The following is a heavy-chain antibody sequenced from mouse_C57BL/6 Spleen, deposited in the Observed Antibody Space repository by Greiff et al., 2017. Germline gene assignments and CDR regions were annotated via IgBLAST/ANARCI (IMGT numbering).Heavy chain of an antibody. J-gene: IGHJ2*01. CDR1: GYTFTSYW. D-gene: IGHD2-4*01. CDR3: ARGGIDYPPYYFDD. CDR2: IDPSDSET. Sequence: QVQLQQSGAELVRPGSSVKLSCKASGYTFTSYWMHWVKQRPIQGLEWIGNIDPSDSETHYNQKFTDKATLTVDKSSSTAYMQLSSLTSEDSAVYYCARGGIDYPPYYFDDWGQGTTLTVSS. V-gene: IGHV1-52*01.